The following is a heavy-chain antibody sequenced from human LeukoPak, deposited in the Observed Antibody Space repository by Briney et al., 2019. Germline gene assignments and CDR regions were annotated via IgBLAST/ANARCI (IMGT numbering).Heavy chain of an antibody. Sequence: ASVNVYCKASGYTFTDYYMHWVRQAPGPGLEWMGWINPNSGGTDYAQKFQGRVTLIRDTSISTAYMELSRLTSDDTAVYYCARGRYCGETTCSDFDSWGQGTLVTVTS. CDR2: INPNSGGT. J-gene: IGHJ4*02. D-gene: IGHD2-21*01. CDR1: GYTFTDYY. V-gene: IGHV1-2*02. CDR3: ARGRYCGETTCSDFDS.